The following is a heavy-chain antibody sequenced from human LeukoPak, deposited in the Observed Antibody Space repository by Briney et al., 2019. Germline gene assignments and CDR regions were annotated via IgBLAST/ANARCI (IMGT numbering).Heavy chain of an antibody. Sequence: PSETLSLTCTVSGGSISRSSYWWDWIRQPPGMGLEWIGSIHYGGTTYYNPSLKSRVTISVDTSKNQFSLKLSSVTAADTAVYYCARIQRDWGRGWYEAFSFQHCRQPTLVTVPS. CDR1: GGSISRSSYW. CDR2: IHYGGTT. CDR3: ARIQRDWGRGWYEAFSFQH. V-gene: IGHV4-39*07. D-gene: IGHD6-19*01. J-gene: IGHJ1*01.